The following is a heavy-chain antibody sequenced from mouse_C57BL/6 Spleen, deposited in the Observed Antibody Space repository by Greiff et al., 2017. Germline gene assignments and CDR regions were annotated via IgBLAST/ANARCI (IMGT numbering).Heavy chain of an antibody. CDR3: ARPTMVTTDAMDY. CDR1: GFTFSDYG. CDR2: ISSGSSTI. D-gene: IGHD2-9*01. V-gene: IGHV5-17*01. Sequence: EVMLVESGGGLVKPGGSLKLSCAASGFTFSDYGMHWVRQAPEKGLEWVAYISSGSSTIYYADTVKGRFTISRDNAKNTLFLQMTSLRSEDTAMYYCARPTMVTTDAMDYWGQGTSVTVSS. J-gene: IGHJ4*01.